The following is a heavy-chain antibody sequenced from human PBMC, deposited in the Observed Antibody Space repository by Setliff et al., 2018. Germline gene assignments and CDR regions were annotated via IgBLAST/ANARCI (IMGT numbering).Heavy chain of an antibody. CDR1: GYTLTNYY. V-gene: IGHV1-46*01. D-gene: IGHD5-12*01. CDR3: ARSPYSRRAFDI. CDR2: INPSGGLT. J-gene: IGHJ3*02. Sequence: ASVKVSCKASGYTLTNYYMHWVRQAPGQGLEWMGIINPSGGLTRYAQKFQGRVTITRDTSASTVYMELSSVRSEDTAVYYCARSPYSRRAFDIWGQGTMVTVSS.